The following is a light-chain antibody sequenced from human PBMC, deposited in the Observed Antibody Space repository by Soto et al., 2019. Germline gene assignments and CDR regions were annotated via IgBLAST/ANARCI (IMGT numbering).Light chain of an antibody. Sequence: DIQMHQSPSSLSASVGERVTITCRASQSISSYLNWYPQKPGKAPKLLIYAASSLESGVPSIFSGSGSGTDFPLTISRLQPEDFATYYCQQSYSTPLTFGGDTKVEIK. J-gene: IGKJ4*01. CDR3: QQSYSTPLT. CDR2: AAS. CDR1: QSISSY. V-gene: IGKV1-39*01.